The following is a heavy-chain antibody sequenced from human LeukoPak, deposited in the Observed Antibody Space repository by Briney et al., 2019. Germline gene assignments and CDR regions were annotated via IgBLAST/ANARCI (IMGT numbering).Heavy chain of an antibody. J-gene: IGHJ4*02. CDR3: ARVRGDCSGGSCSIDY. Sequence: PSETLSLTCTVSGGSISSYYWSWIRQPPGKGLEWIGYIYYSGSTNYNPSLKSRVTISVDTSKNQFSLKLSSVTAADTAVYYCARVRGDCSGGSCSIDYWGQGTLVTVSS. V-gene: IGHV4-59*08. CDR2: IYYSGST. CDR1: GGSISSYY. D-gene: IGHD2-15*01.